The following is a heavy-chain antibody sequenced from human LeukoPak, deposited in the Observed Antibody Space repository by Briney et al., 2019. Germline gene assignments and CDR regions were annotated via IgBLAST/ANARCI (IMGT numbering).Heavy chain of an antibody. Sequence: GGSLRLSCAASGFTFSSYSMNWVRQAPGKGLEWVSSISSSSSYIYYADSVKGRFTISRDNAKNSLYLQMNSLRAEDTAVYYCARDDLWGVTTVHWGQGTLVTVSS. CDR3: ARDDLWGVTTVH. CDR1: GFTFSSYS. D-gene: IGHD4-17*01. J-gene: IGHJ4*02. V-gene: IGHV3-21*01. CDR2: ISSSSSYI.